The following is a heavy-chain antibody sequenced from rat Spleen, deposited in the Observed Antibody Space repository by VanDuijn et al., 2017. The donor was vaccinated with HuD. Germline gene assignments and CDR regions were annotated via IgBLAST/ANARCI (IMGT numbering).Heavy chain of an antibody. CDR1: GFTFSDYG. CDR2: ISSSSGTI. J-gene: IGHJ3*01. Sequence: EVQLVESGGGLVQPGRSLKLSCVASGFTFSDYGMNWIRQAPGKGLEWVAYISSSSGTIYYVDTVKGRFTISRDNVKNTLYLQLSSLRSEYTALYYCASGILRWFAYWGQGTLVTVSS. D-gene: IGHD2-5*01. V-gene: IGHV5-34*01. CDR3: ASGILRWFAY.